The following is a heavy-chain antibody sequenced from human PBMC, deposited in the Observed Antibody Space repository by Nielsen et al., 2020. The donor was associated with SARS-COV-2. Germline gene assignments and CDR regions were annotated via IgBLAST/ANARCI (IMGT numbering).Heavy chain of an antibody. J-gene: IGHJ4*01. D-gene: IGHD4-17*01. CDR3: ARTMTTVTTWVDGY. V-gene: IGHV3-7*01. CDR1: GFTFSSYW. Sequence: GGSLRLSCAASGFTFSSYWMSWVRQAPGKGLEWVANIKQDGSEKYYVDSVKGRFTISRDNAKNSLYLQMNSLRAEDTAVYYCARTMTTVTTWVDGYLGQGTLVTVSS. CDR2: IKQDGSEK.